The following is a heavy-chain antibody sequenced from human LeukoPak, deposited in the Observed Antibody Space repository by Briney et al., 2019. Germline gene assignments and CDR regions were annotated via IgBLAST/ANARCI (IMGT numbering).Heavy chain of an antibody. CDR1: GFTFSSYG. CDR3: ARWDYYYYYMDV. J-gene: IGHJ6*03. D-gene: IGHD5-24*01. CDR2: IRGSGSST. V-gene: IGHV3-23*01. Sequence: GGSLRLSCAASGFTFSSYGMNWVRQAPGKGLEWVSGIRGSGSSTYYADSVKGRFIISRDNSKNTVYLQVNSLRAEDTAVYYCARWDYYYYYMDVWGKGTTVTISS.